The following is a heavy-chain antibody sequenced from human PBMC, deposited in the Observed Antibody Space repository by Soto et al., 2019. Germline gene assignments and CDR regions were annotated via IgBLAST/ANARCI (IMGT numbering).Heavy chain of an antibody. Sequence: EVQLVESGGGLVQPGRSLRLSCAASGFTFDDYAMHWVRQAPGKGLEWVSGISWNSDTIADADSVKGRFTISRDNSKNTLYLQMNNLIAEDTAVNYCARALPKMATILYAFEIWGQGTMVTVSS. CDR3: ARALPKMATILYAFEI. D-gene: IGHD5-12*01. J-gene: IGHJ3*02. CDR2: ISWNSDTI. CDR1: GFTFDDYA. V-gene: IGHV3-9*01.